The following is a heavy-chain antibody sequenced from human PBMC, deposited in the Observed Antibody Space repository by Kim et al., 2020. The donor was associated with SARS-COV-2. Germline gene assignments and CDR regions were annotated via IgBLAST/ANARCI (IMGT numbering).Heavy chain of an antibody. CDR2: IYYSGST. CDR3: ARDRSGTLYGMDV. D-gene: IGHD6-25*01. J-gene: IGHJ6*02. V-gene: IGHV4-61*01. CDR1: GGSVSSGSYY. Sequence: SETLSLTCTVSGGSVSSGSYYWSWIRQPPGKGLEWIGYIYYSGSTNYNPSLKSRVTISVDTSKNQFSLKLSSVTAADTAVYYCARDRSGTLYGMDVWGQGTTVTVSS.